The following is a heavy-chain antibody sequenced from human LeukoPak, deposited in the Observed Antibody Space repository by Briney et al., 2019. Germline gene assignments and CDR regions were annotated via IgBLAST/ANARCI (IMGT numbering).Heavy chain of an antibody. CDR3: AGSTVDDY. Sequence: PSETLSLTFTVSGGSISSSSYYWGWIRQPPGKGLEWIGSIYYSGSTYYNPSLKSRVTISVDTSKNQFSLKLSSVTAADTAVYYCAGSTVDDYWGQGTLVTVSS. V-gene: IGHV4-39*07. J-gene: IGHJ4*02. D-gene: IGHD4-17*01. CDR1: GGSISSSSYY. CDR2: IYYSGST.